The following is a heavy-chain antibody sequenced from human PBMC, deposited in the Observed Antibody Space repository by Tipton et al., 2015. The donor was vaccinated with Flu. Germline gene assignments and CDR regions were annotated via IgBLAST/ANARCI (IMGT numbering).Heavy chain of an antibody. D-gene: IGHD3-16*01. CDR2: LNWNSANV. J-gene: IGHJ6*01. CDR3: ARERTPWGSYFYHGLDV. Sequence: SLRLSCEASGFTFSNYAMHWVRQVPGKGLEWVSGLNWNSANVGSADSVKGRFTISRDNAKNSLYLQMNGLRPEDTALYFCARERTPWGSYFYHGLDVWGQGTPVTVS. V-gene: IGHV3-9*01. CDR1: GFTFSNYA.